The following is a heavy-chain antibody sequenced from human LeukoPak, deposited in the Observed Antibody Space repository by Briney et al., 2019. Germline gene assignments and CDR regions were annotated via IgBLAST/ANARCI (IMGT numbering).Heavy chain of an antibody. CDR1: GYTLTELS. CDR3: ATWDDFWSGPNY. V-gene: IGHV1-24*01. CDR2: FDPEDGET. D-gene: IGHD3-3*01. Sequence: GASVKVSCKVSGYTLTELSMHWVRRAPGKGLEWMGGFDPEDGETIYAQKFQGRVTMTEDTSTDTAYMELSSLRSEDTAVYYCATWDDFWSGPNYWGQGTLVTVSS. J-gene: IGHJ4*02.